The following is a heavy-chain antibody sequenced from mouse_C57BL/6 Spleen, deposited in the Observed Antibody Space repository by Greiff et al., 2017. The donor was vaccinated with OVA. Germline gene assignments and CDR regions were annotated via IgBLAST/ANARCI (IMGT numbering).Heavy chain of an antibody. D-gene: IGHD1-1*01. CDR3: ASPPLLDDYAMDY. CDR1: GFTFSDYG. CDR2: ISSGSSTI. Sequence: EVQLKESGGGLVKPGGSLKLSCAASGFTFSDYGMHWVRQAPEKGLEWVAYISSGSSTIYYAATVKGRFTISRDNAKNTLFLQMTSLRSEDTAMYYCASPPLLDDYAMDYWGQGTSVTVSS. V-gene: IGHV5-17*01. J-gene: IGHJ4*01.